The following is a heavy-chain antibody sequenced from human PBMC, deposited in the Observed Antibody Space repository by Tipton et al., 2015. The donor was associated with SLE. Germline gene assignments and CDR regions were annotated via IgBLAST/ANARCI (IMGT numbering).Heavy chain of an antibody. CDR3: ARDLGYSYGDAFDI. CDR1: GFTFSSYS. V-gene: IGHV3-48*01. D-gene: IGHD5-18*01. CDR2: ISSSSSTI. Sequence: SLRLSCAASGFTFSSYSMNWVRQAPGKGLAWVSYISSSSSTIYYADSVKGRFTISRDNAKNSLYLQMNSLRAEDTAVYYCARDLGYSYGDAFDIWGQGTMVTVSS. J-gene: IGHJ3*02.